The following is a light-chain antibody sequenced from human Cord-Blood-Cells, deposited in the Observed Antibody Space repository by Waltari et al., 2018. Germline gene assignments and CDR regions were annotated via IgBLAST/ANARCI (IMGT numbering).Light chain of an antibody. J-gene: IGKJ1*01. CDR2: PAS. CDR3: QQSYSTPWT. CDR1: QSISSY. V-gene: IGKV1-39*01. Sequence: DIHMTQSPSSLSASVGDRVTTTCRASQSISSYLNWYQQKPGKAPKLLIYPASSLQSGVPSRFSGSGSGTDFTLTISSLQPEDFATYYCQQSYSTPWTFGQGTKVEIK.